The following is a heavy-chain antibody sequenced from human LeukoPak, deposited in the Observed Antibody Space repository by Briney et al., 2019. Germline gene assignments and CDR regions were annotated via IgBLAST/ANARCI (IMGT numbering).Heavy chain of an antibody. Sequence: AETLSLTCTASGYSISSGYKWCCLRPPPGKRLECIGSSCRGGSTYYTHSLKSRVTISIDTSKNQFSLQMNSVTAADTAVYYCARGHPGGCGEFLGGRVDYWGQGTLVTVSS. CDR1: GYSISSGYK. V-gene: IGHV4-38-2*02. D-gene: IGHD3-10*01. J-gene: IGHJ4*02. CDR3: ARGHPGGCGEFLGGRVDY. CDR2: SCRGGST.